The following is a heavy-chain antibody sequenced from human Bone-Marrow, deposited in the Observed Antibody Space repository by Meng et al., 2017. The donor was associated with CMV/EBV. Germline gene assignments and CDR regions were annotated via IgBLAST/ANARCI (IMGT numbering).Heavy chain of an antibody. J-gene: IGHJ4*02. CDR3: AREGDGLDY. Sequence: SLTCTVSGGSISSGGYYWSWIRQHPGKGLEGIGYNYYSGSTYYNPSLKSRVTISGDTSKNQFSLKLSSVTAADTAVYYCAREGDGLDYWGQGTLVTVSS. CDR2: NYYSGST. V-gene: IGHV4-31*03. CDR1: GGSISSGGYY. D-gene: IGHD3/OR15-3a*01.